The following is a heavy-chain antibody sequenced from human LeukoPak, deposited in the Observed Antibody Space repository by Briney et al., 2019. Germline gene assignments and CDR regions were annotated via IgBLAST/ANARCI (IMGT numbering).Heavy chain of an antibody. CDR3: ARDLRYCSGGSCYVYGMDV. CDR2: INPNSGGT. CDR1: GYTFTGYY. V-gene: IGHV1-2*04. J-gene: IGHJ6*02. Sequence: ASVKVSCKASGYTFTGYYMHWVRQAPGQGLEWMGWINPNSGGTNYAQKFQGWVTMTRDTSISTAYMELSRLRSDDTAVYYCARDLRYCSGGSCYVYGMDVWGQGTTVTVSS. D-gene: IGHD2-15*01.